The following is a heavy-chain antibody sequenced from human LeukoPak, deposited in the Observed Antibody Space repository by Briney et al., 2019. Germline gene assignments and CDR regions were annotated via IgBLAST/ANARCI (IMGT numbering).Heavy chain of an antibody. CDR2: IYYSGST. CDR3: ARVEEDYYDSSGLDY. D-gene: IGHD3-22*01. J-gene: IGHJ4*02. CDR1: GGSISSGDYY. V-gene: IGHV4-30-4*01. Sequence: SETLSLTCTVSGGSISSGDYYWSWIRQPPGKDLEWIGYIYYSGSTYYNPSLKSRVTISVDTSKNQFSLKLSSVTAADTAVYYCARVEEDYYDSSGLDYWGQGTLVTVSS.